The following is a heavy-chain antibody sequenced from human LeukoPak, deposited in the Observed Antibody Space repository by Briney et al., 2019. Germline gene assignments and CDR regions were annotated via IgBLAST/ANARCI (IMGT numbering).Heavy chain of an antibody. V-gene: IGHV5-10-1*01. Sequence: LGESLKISCKGTGYRFNNYLNSLHRQMPGKGLEWMGRIDPSDSYTNYSPSFQGRVTISADKSISTAYLQWSSLRASDTAMYYCARQSEASEGYLDWGQGTLVTVSS. CDR2: IDPSDSYT. J-gene: IGHJ4*02. CDR3: ARQSEASEGYLD. D-gene: IGHD1-26*01. CDR1: GYRFNNYL.